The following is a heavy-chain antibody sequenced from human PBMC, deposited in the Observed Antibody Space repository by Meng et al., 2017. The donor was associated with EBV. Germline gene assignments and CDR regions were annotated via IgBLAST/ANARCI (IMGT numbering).Heavy chain of an antibody. CDR3: ASESGRGFTPDY. V-gene: IGHV1-69*01. CDR2: LIPMSDAP. CDR1: GGTVRSDA. D-gene: IGHD3-10*01. J-gene: IGHJ4*02. Sequence: QGQLGQAGAEVKMPGSSVKVSCKTSGGTVRSDAISWVRQAPGQGPGWMGGLIPMSDAPHYAQKFQGRVTITADESTSTHYMDLSGLRSEDTAVYYCASESGRGFTPDYWGQGTLVTVSS.